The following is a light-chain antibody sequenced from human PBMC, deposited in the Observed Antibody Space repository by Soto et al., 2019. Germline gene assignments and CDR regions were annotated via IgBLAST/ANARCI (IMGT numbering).Light chain of an antibody. Sequence: DIVMTQSPDSLAVSLGERATINCKSSQSVLYSSNNKNYLDWYQQKRGQPPKXLIYWASTRESGVPERFSGSGSGTDFTLTISSLQAEDVALYYCQQYYSNPPTFGQGTKVDIK. CDR2: WAS. J-gene: IGKJ1*01. CDR3: QQYYSNPPT. V-gene: IGKV4-1*01. CDR1: QSVLYSSNNKNY.